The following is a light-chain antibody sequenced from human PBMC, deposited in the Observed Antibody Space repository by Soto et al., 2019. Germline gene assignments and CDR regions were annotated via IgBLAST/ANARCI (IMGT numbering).Light chain of an antibody. Sequence: LTHPASVSGSPGQSITISCTGTSSDVGGYNYVSWYQQHPGKAPKLMIYEVSNRPSGVSNRFSGSKSGNTASLTISGLQAEDEADYYCASYTSSSSYVFGTGTKVTVL. J-gene: IGLJ1*01. V-gene: IGLV2-14*01. CDR1: SSDVGGYNY. CDR2: EVS. CDR3: ASYTSSSSYV.